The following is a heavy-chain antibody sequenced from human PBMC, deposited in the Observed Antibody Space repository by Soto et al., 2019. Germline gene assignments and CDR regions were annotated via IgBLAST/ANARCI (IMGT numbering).Heavy chain of an antibody. D-gene: IGHD2-8*01. Sequence: NPGGSLRLSCAASVLTFNNAWMNWVRQAPGKGLEWVGRIKSKNDGGATEYSAPVKDRFTISRDDSKNTLYLQMNSLKTEDTAVYYCTTDAQWGIWGQGTMVTVSS. CDR3: TTDAQWGI. CDR1: VLTFNNAW. CDR2: IKSKNDGGAT. J-gene: IGHJ3*02. V-gene: IGHV3-15*07.